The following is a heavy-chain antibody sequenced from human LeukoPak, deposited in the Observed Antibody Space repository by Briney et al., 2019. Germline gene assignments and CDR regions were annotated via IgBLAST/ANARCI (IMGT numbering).Heavy chain of an antibody. CDR2: IYTSGST. CDR3: AGDLVEVNGWVFDP. V-gene: IGHV4-4*07. D-gene: IGHD6-19*01. CDR1: GGSISSYY. J-gene: IGHJ5*02. Sequence: SETLSLTCTVSGGSISSYYWSWIRQPAGKGLEWIRRIYTSGSTNYNPSLKSRVTMSVDTSKNQFSLKLSSVTAADTAVYYCAGDLVEVNGWVFDPWGQGTLVTVSS.